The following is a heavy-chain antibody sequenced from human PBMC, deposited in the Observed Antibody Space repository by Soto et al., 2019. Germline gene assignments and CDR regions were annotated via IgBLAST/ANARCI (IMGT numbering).Heavy chain of an antibody. Sequence: SVKVSCKASGGTFSSYAISWVRQAPGQGLEWMGGIIPIFGTANYAQKFQGRVTITADKSTSTAYMELSSLRSEDTAVYYCARGDGLYSSSPGTPPYYYYGMDVWGQGTTVTVSS. CDR2: IIPIFGTA. J-gene: IGHJ6*02. D-gene: IGHD6-6*01. CDR1: GGTFSSYA. CDR3: ARGDGLYSSSPGTPPYYYYGMDV. V-gene: IGHV1-69*06.